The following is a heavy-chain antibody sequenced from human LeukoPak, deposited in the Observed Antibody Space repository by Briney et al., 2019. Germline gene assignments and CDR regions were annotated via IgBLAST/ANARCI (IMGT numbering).Heavy chain of an antibody. CDR3: ARIGPGRDGSNSFDQ. D-gene: IGHD5-24*01. V-gene: IGHV3-21*01. CDR1: GLTFRSYD. J-gene: IGHJ4*02. CDR2: INYNGIYI. Sequence: GGSLRLSCAASGLTFRSYDMTWVRHAPGKGLEYGSSINYNGIYIFSADSVKGRFTISRDNAKNSLYLEMDSLRVEDTAFYYCARIGPGRDGSNSFDQWGQGTLVSVSS.